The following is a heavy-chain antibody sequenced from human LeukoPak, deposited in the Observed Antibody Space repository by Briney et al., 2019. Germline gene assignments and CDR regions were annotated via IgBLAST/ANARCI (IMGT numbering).Heavy chain of an antibody. CDR1: GFTFSDHY. CDR3: AKVGFPSRTKYYFDY. D-gene: IGHD2-2*01. J-gene: IGHJ4*02. CDR2: TRNKANSYAT. V-gene: IGHV3-72*01. Sequence: GGSLRLSCAASGFTFSDHYMDWVRQAPGKGLEWVGRTRNKANSYATEYAASVKGRFTISRDDSKNSLYLQMNSLKTEDTAVYYCAKVGFPSRTKYYFDYWGQGTLVTVSS.